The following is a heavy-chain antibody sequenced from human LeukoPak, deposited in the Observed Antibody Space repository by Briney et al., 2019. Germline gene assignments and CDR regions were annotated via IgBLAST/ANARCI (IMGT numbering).Heavy chain of an antibody. D-gene: IGHD5-24*01. V-gene: IGHV4-34*01. CDR2: INHSGST. J-gene: IGHJ4*02. CDR3: ARVVSGRDGYNFLTRRGYFDY. Sequence: TSETLSLTCADYGGSSSGYYWSWVRQPPGKGLEWIGEINHSGSTNYNPSLKSRVTISVDTSKNQFSLKLSSVTAADTAVYYCARVVSGRDGYNFLTRRGYFDYWGQGTLVTVSS. CDR1: GGSSSGYY.